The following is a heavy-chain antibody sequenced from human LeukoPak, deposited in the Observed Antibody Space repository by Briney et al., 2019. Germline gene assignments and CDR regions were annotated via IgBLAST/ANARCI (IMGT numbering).Heavy chain of an antibody. CDR3: AREGIVGATALH. J-gene: IGHJ4*02. CDR1: GGSFSGYY. D-gene: IGHD1-26*01. CDR2: INHSGST. Sequence: SETLSLTCAVSGGSFSGYYWSWIRQPPGPGLESRGEINHSGSTNYNPSLKSRVTISVDTSKNQFSVKLSFVTAADTAVYYCAREGIVGATALHWGQGTLVTVSS. V-gene: IGHV4-34*01.